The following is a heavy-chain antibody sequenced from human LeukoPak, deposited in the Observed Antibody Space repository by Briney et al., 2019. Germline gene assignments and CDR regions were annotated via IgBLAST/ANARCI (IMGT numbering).Heavy chain of an antibody. CDR1: GYSFTRHY. Sequence: ASVKVSCTASGYSFTRHYMHWVRQAPGQGLEWMGLINPRGTSTIYAEKFQGRIIMTRDMSTTTDYMELSSLKSDDTAVYYCARDNSIHERGWWFDPWGQGTLVTVSS. CDR3: ARDNSIHERGWWFDP. J-gene: IGHJ5*02. CDR2: INPRGTST. V-gene: IGHV1-46*01. D-gene: IGHD4-23*01.